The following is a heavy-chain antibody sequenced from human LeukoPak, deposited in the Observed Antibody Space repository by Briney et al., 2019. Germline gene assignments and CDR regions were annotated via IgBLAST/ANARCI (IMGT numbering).Heavy chain of an antibody. CDR2: ISYDGDDK. CDR1: GFTFSSYG. V-gene: IGHV3-30*18. J-gene: IGHJ4*02. D-gene: IGHD3-16*01. CDR3: AKGLGGNPAY. Sequence: GGSLRLSCAASGFTFSSYGMHWVRQAPGKGLEWVAVISYDGDDKYYADSVKGRFTTSRDSSKNTLYLQMNSLRAEDTAIYYCAKGLGGNPAYWGQGTLVTVSS.